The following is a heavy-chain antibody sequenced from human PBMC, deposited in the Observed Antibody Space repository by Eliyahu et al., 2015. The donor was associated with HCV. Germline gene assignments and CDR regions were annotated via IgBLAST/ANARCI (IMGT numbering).Heavy chain of an antibody. CDR1: GGTFSSYA. J-gene: IGHJ6*02. V-gene: IGHV1-69*04. CDR3: ATGPERWLQLDEYYYYGMDV. Sequence: QVQLVQSGAEVKKPGSSVKVSCKASGGTFSSYAISWVRQAPGQGLEWMGRIIPILGIANYAQKFQGRVTITADKSTSTAYMELSSLRSEDTAVYYCATGPERWLQLDEYYYYGMDVWGQGTTVTVSS. CDR2: IIPILGIA. D-gene: IGHD5-24*01.